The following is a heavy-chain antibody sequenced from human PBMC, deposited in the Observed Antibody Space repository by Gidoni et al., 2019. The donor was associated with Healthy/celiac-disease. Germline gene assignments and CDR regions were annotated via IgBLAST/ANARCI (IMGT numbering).Heavy chain of an antibody. CDR1: GVTFSSYG. J-gene: IGHJ4*02. V-gene: IGHV3-30*18. CDR3: AKGPYYYDSSGPGDY. CDR2: ISYDGSNN. D-gene: IGHD3-22*01. Sequence: QVQLVESGGGVVQPGRSLRLSCAAAGVTFSSYGMHWVRQAPGKGLELVAVISYDGSNNYYADSVKGRFTISRDNSKNTLYLQMNSLKAEDTAVYYCAKGPYYYDSSGPGDYWGQGTLVTVSS.